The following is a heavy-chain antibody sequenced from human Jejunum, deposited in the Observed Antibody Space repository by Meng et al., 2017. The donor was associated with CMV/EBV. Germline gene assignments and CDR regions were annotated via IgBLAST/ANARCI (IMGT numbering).Heavy chain of an antibody. Sequence: ASGFNFDDYTLHWIRQVPGKGLEWVSLIDLDGGGTYYADSVKGRFTISRDNSKNSLYLQMNNLRSEDTAFYYCARDLGSSSHALDYWGQGTLVTVSS. V-gene: IGHV3-43*01. CDR1: GFNFDDYT. J-gene: IGHJ4*02. CDR2: IDLDGGGT. CDR3: ARDLGSSSHALDY. D-gene: IGHD6-6*01.